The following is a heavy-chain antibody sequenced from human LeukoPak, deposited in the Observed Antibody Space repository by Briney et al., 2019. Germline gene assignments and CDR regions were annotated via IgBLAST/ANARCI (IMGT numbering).Heavy chain of an antibody. CDR3: AKGLESSGWSVDY. V-gene: IGHV3-9*01. D-gene: IGHD6-19*01. CDR1: GFTFDDYA. J-gene: IGHJ4*02. CDR2: ISWNSGSI. Sequence: GGSLRLSCAASGFTFDDYAMHWVRQAPGKGLEWVSGISWNSGSIGYADSVKGRFTISRDNAKNSLYPQMNSLRAEDTALYYCAKGLESSGWSVDYWGQGTLVTVSS.